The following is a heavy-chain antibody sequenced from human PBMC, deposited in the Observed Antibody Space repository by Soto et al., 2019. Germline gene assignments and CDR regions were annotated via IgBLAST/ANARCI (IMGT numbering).Heavy chain of an antibody. D-gene: IGHD1-26*01. Sequence: QVQLVESGGGVVQPGRSLRLSCAASGFTFSSYGMHWVRQAPGKGLEWVAAISYDGSNKYYADSVKGRFTISRDNSKNTLYLQMNSLRAEDTAVYYCAKDLWGATTVYWGQGTLVTVSS. V-gene: IGHV3-30*18. CDR3: AKDLWGATTVY. CDR2: ISYDGSNK. J-gene: IGHJ4*02. CDR1: GFTFSSYG.